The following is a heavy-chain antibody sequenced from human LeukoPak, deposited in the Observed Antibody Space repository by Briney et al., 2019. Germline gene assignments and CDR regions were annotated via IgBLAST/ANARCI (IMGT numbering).Heavy chain of an antibody. CDR3: ARGRYSGYDHYGFDY. Sequence: ASVKVSCKASGYTFTSYGISWVRQAPGQGLEWMGWISAYNGNTNYAQKLQGRVTMTTDTSTSTAYMELRSLRSDDTAVYYCARGRYSGYDHYGFDYWGQGTLVTVSS. CDR2: ISAYNGNT. J-gene: IGHJ4*02. D-gene: IGHD5-12*01. CDR1: GYTFTSYG. V-gene: IGHV1-18*01.